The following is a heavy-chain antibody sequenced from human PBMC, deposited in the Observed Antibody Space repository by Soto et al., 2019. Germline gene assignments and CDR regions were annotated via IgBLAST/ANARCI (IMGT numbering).Heavy chain of an antibody. Sequence: GGSLRLSCAASGFTFSSYGMHWVRQAPGKGLEWVAVISYDGSNKYYADSVKGRFTISRDNSKNTLYLQMNSLRAEDTAVYYCAKADGRELSLLDYWGQGTLVTVSS. V-gene: IGHV3-30*18. J-gene: IGHJ4*02. D-gene: IGHD3-16*02. CDR1: GFTFSSYG. CDR2: ISYDGSNK. CDR3: AKADGRELSLLDY.